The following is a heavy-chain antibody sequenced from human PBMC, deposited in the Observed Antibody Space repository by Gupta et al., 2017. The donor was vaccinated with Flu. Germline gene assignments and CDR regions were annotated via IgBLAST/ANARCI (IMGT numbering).Heavy chain of an antibody. J-gene: IGHJ4*02. D-gene: IGHD3-3*01. CDR3: AKEYYDFDRFYDY. Sequence: ADSVKGRFTISRDNSKNTLYLQMNSLRAEDTAVYYCAKEYYDFDRFYDYWGQGTLVTVSS. V-gene: IGHV3-23*01.